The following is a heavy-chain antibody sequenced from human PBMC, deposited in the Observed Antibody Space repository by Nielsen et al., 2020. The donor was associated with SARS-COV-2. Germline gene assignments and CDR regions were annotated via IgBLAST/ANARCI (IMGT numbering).Heavy chain of an antibody. J-gene: IGHJ4*02. CDR3: ARGGYYDSSGYPGFY. V-gene: IGHV3-48*02. D-gene: IGHD3-22*01. CDR1: GFTFSSYS. Sequence: GGSLRLSCAASGFTFSSYSMNWVRQAPGKGLEWVSYISSSSSTIYYADSVKGRFTISRDNAKNSLYLQMNSLRDEDTAVYYCARGGYYDSSGYPGFYWGQGTLVTVSS. CDR2: ISSSSSTI.